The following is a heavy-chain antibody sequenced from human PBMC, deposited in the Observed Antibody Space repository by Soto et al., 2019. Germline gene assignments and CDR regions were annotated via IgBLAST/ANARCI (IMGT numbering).Heavy chain of an antibody. CDR3: ARDGLVPALYYCDY. Sequence: QVQLVQSGAEVKKPGASVKVSCKASGYTFTNYGISWVRQAPGQGLEWMGWISAYNGNTNYAQRLQGRVTLTTDTSTSTAYRELRSLRSNDTALYYCARDGLVPALYYCDYWGQGTLVTVSS. J-gene: IGHJ4*02. CDR1: GYTFTNYG. V-gene: IGHV1-18*01. D-gene: IGHD3-9*01. CDR2: ISAYNGNT.